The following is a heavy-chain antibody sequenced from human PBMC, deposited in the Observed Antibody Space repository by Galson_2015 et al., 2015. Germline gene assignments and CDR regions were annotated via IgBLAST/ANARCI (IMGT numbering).Heavy chain of an antibody. D-gene: IGHD1-26*01. CDR3: VRHVSGSYNSGMDV. V-gene: IGHV4-39*01. CDR2: TFYSQNT. CDR1: GDSINSGSYS. Sequence: SETLSLTCILSGDSINSGSYSWGWIRQPPGKGLEWIGSTFYSQNTNYNPSLKSRVTISLDTSINHFSLRLTSVTAADTAIYYCVRHVSGSYNSGMDVWGQGTTVTVSS. J-gene: IGHJ6*02.